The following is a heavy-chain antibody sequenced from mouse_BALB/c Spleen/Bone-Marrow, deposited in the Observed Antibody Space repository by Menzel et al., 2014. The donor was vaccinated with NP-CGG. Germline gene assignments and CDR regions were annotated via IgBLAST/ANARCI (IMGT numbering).Heavy chain of an antibody. CDR2: IWGDGST. V-gene: IGHV2-6-7*01. CDR1: GFSLTGYG. CDR3: ARDSFLITRALDY. D-gene: IGHD2-4*01. Sequence: VKLMESGPGLVAPSQRLSITCTVSGFSLTGYGVSWVRQPPGKGLEWLGMIWGDGSTDYNSALKSRLSISKDNSKSQVFLKMNSLQTDDTARYYCARDSFLITRALDYWGQGTSVTVSS. J-gene: IGHJ4*01.